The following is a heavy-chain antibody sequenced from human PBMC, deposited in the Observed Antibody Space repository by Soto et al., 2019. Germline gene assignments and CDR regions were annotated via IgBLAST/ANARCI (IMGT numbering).Heavy chain of an antibody. Sequence: SETLSLTCTVSGGSVSSGSYYWSWIRQPPGKGLEWIGYIYYSGSTNYNPSLKSRVTISVDTSKNQFSLKLSSVTAADTAVYYCARETALGAAAIDYWGQGTLVTVSS. D-gene: IGHD6-13*01. CDR2: IYYSGST. V-gene: IGHV4-61*01. J-gene: IGHJ4*02. CDR3: ARETALGAAAIDY. CDR1: GGSVSSGSYY.